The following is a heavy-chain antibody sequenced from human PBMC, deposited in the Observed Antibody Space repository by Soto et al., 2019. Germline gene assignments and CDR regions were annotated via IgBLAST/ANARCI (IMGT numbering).Heavy chain of an antibody. V-gene: IGHV3-7*05. CDR2: IKQDGTSK. CDR3: ARLRFILTERDFES. CDR1: GFTFTSYW. D-gene: IGHD3-16*01. J-gene: IGHJ4*02. Sequence: EVQLVESGGGLVQPGGSLRLSCEASGFTFTSYWMSWVRQAPGKGLEWVANIKQDGTSKYYADSVKGRFTVSRDNAKSSLHLQKDSLRDDDTAVYRCARLRFILTERDFESWGQGTLVTVSS.